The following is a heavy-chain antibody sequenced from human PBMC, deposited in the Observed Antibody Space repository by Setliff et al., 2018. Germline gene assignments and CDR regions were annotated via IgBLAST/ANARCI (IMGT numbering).Heavy chain of an antibody. CDR1: GFTFINYW. V-gene: IGHV3-7*03. D-gene: IGHD2-21*01. CDR3: VRDSPYCVNGVCRGY. CDR2: IKQDGSEK. J-gene: IGHJ4*02. Sequence: QPGGSLRLSCAASGFTFINYWMSWVRQAPGTGLEWLANIKQDGSEKFYVDSVKGRFTISRDNAKNSLYLQMNNLRAEDTAVYYCVRDSPYCVNGVCRGYWGQGTQVTVSS.